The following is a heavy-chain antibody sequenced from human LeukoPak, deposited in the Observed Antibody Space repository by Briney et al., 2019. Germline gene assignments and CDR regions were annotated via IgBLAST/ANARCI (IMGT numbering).Heavy chain of an antibody. D-gene: IGHD3-10*01. Sequence: ASVKVSCKASRYTFTSYAMNWVRQAPGQGLEWMGWINTNTGNPTYAQGFTGRFVFSLDTSVSTAYLQISSLKAEDTAVYYCARGYYYGSGSYSYYLDYWGQGTLVTVSS. CDR2: INTNTGNP. CDR1: RYTFTSYA. J-gene: IGHJ4*02. V-gene: IGHV7-4-1*02. CDR3: ARGYYYGSGSYSYYLDY.